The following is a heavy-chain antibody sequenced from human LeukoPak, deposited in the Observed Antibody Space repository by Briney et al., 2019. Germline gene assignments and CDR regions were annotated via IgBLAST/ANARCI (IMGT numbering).Heavy chain of an antibody. J-gene: IGHJ4*02. CDR3: ARDMYYYDSSGYYYFDY. CDR1: GGTFSSYA. D-gene: IGHD3-22*01. V-gene: IGHV1-69*05. CDR2: IIPIFGTA. Sequence: SVKVSCKASGGTFSSYAISWVRQAPGQGLEWMGRIIPIFGTANYAQKFQGRVTITTDESTSTAYMQLSSLRSEDTAVYYCARDMYYYDSSGYYYFDYWGQGTLVTVSS.